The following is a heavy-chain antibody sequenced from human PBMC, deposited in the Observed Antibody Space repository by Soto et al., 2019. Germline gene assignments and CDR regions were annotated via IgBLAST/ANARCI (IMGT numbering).Heavy chain of an antibody. CDR1: SGPSKSHN. CDR2: VYDTWST. D-gene: IGHD3-10*01. J-gene: IGHJ6*01. CDR3: VRQGIGFLHGLVDV. Sequence: QVQVQQSGPGLVKPSETLSLTCTVSSGPSKSHNWGWIRQPPGRGLEWNGYVYDTWSTSYNPSLKSRVTVSADTSTNRISLTLRFVTAADTAVYYCVRQGIGFLHGLVDVWGQGTTVIVSS. V-gene: IGHV4-59*08.